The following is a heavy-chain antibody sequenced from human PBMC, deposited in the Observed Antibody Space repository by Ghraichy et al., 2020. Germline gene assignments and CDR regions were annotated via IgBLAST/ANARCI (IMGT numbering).Heavy chain of an antibody. V-gene: IGHV4-31*03. CDR3: ARAPITIFQNDAFDI. CDR1: GGSISSGGYY. D-gene: IGHD3-9*01. J-gene: IGHJ3*02. Sequence: SETLSLTCTVSGGSISSGGYYWSWIRQHPGKGLEWIGYIYYSGSTYYNPSLKSRVTISVDTSKNQFSLKLSSVTAADTAVYYCARAPITIFQNDAFDIWGQGTMVTVSS. CDR2: IYYSGST.